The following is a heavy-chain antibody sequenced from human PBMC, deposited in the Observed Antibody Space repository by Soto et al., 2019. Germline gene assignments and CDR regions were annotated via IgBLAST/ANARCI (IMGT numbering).Heavy chain of an antibody. V-gene: IGHV1-69*12. CDR2: IIPIFGTA. D-gene: IGHD3-16*01. CDR3: ARRGDYVWGSYSVPYYFDY. CDR1: GGTFSSYA. J-gene: IGHJ4*02. Sequence: QVQLVQSGAEVKKPGSSVKVSCKASGGTFSSYAISWVRQAPGQGLEWMGGIIPIFGTANYAQKFQGRVTITADESTSTAYRELSSLRSEDTAVYYCARRGDYVWGSYSVPYYFDYWGQGTLVTVSS.